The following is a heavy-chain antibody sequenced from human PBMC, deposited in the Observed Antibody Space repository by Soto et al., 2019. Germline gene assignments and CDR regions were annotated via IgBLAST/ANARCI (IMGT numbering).Heavy chain of an antibody. D-gene: IGHD3-10*01. CDR2: IKQDGSEK. J-gene: IGHJ5*02. CDR1: GFTFSSYW. V-gene: IGHV3-7*01. CDR3: ARGNRITMVRGVIINNWFDP. Sequence: GGPLRLSCAASGFTFSSYWMSWVRQAPGKGLEWVANIKQDGSEKYYVDSVKGRFTISRDNAKNSLYLQMNSLRAEDTAVYYCARGNRITMVRGVIINNWFDPWGQGTLVTVSS.